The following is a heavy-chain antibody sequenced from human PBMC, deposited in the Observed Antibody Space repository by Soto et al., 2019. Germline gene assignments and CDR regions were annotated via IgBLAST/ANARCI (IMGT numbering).Heavy chain of an antibody. V-gene: IGHV1-46*01. CDR1: GYIFTDYS. J-gene: IGHJ5*02. CDR2: INPSDGST. CDR3: ERGVTRTEGSCSWRFGP. D-gene: IGHD2-2*01. Sequence: QVHLVQSGAEVKRPGASVKISCKTFGYIFTDYSIHWVRQAPGQGLEWMGKINPSDGSTKYALNFEGKVSMTSDRATATVYMELGSLSSDDTAVFYCERGVTRTEGSCSWRFGPWGQGTLVTASS.